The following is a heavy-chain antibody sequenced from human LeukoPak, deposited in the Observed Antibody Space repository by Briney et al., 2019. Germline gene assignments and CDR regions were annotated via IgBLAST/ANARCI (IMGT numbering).Heavy chain of an antibody. V-gene: IGHV3-9*01. Sequence: PGGSLRLSCAASGFTFDDYAMHWVRQAPGKGLEWVSGISWNSGSIGYADSVKGRFTISRDNAKNSLYLQMNSLRAEDTALYYCAKDPTWELKYYFDYWGQGTLVTVSS. J-gene: IGHJ4*02. CDR1: GFTFDDYA. CDR3: AKDPTWELKYYFDY. D-gene: IGHD1-26*01. CDR2: ISWNSGSI.